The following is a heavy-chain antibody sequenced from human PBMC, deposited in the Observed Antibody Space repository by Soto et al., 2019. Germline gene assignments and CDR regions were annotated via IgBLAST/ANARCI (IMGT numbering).Heavy chain of an antibody. V-gene: IGHV3-30*18. J-gene: IGHJ4*02. CDR2: ISYDGSNK. CDR3: AKGDSSSWFFLFDY. Sequence: QVQLVESGGGVVQPGRSLRLSCAASGFTFSRYGMHWVRQAPGKGLEWVAVISYDGSNKYYADSVKGRFTISRDNSKNTLYLQMNSLRAEDTAVYYCAKGDSSSWFFLFDYWGQGTLVTVSS. CDR1: GFTFSRYG. D-gene: IGHD6-13*01.